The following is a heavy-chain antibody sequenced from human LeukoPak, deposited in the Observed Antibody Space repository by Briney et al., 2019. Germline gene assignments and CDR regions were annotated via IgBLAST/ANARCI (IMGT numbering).Heavy chain of an antibody. CDR3: ASSIRDSSSWYGGDSSGPGDY. V-gene: IGHV1-46*01. Sequence: GASVKASCKASGYTFTSYYMHWVRQAPGQRLEWMGIINRSGSSTSYEQMFQGRVTMTRDTSTSTVYMELSSLRSEDTAVYYCASSIRDSSSWYGGDSSGPGDYWGQGTLVTVSS. CDR1: GYTFTSYY. D-gene: IGHD6-13*01. CDR2: INRSGSST. J-gene: IGHJ4*02.